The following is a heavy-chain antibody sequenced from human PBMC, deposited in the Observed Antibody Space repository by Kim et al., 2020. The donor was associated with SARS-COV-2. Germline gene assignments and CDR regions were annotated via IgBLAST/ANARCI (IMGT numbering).Heavy chain of an antibody. CDR1: RFSLSDHY. CDR3: CRGYSGGPIYAFDI. V-gene: IGHV3-72*01. CDR2: SGNKASSHTT. D-gene: IGHD6-19*01. J-gene: IGHJ3*02. Sequence: GGSLRLSCVTSRFSLSDHYIDWVRQGPGKGPEWVGRSGNKASSHTTEYAASVKDRFTISRDDSKNSLYLQMNSLKTEDTAVYYCCRGYSGGPIYAFDIWGQGTGVTVSS.